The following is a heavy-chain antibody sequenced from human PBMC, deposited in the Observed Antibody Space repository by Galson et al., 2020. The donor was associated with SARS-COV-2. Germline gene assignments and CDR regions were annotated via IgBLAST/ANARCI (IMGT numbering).Heavy chain of an antibody. J-gene: IGHJ5*02. D-gene: IGHD3-22*01. Sequence: ETSETLSLTCTVSGGSISSGGYYWSWIRQHPGKGLEWIGYIYYSGSTYYNPSLKSRVTISVDTSKNQFSLKLSSVTAAATAVYYCARSGITMIVVDRGEPNLNWFDPWGQGTLVTVSS. V-gene: IGHV4-31*03. CDR2: IYYSGST. CDR3: ARSGITMIVVDRGEPNLNWFDP. CDR1: GGSISSGGYY.